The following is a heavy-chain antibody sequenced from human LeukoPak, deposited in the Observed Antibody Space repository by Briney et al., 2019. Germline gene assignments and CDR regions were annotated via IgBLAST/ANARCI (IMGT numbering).Heavy chain of an antibody. J-gene: IGHJ4*02. CDR3: ARHPFATPFDY. CDR1: GGSISNYY. D-gene: IGHD2-15*01. Sequence: SETLSLTCNVSGGSISNYYWSWLRQPPGKGLEWIGYMYHTGHTMYNSSPKSRVTMSLDTSKNHFSLRLSSVTAADTAVHYCARHPFATPFDYGGPETLVTVSS. V-gene: IGHV4-59*08. CDR2: MYHTGHT.